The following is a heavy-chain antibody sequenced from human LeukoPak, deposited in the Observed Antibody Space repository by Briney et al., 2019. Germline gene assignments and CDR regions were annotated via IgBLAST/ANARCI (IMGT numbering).Heavy chain of an antibody. CDR3: ARQSDYNDSSGYRRDAFDI. D-gene: IGHD3-22*01. V-gene: IGHV4-4*09. Sequence: SETLSLTCTVSGGSISSYYWSWIRQPPGKGLEWIGYIYTSGSTNYNPSLKSRVTISVDTSKNQFSLKLSSVTAADTAVYYCARQSDYNDSSGYRRDAFDIWGQGTMVTVSS. J-gene: IGHJ3*02. CDR1: GGSISSYY. CDR2: IYTSGST.